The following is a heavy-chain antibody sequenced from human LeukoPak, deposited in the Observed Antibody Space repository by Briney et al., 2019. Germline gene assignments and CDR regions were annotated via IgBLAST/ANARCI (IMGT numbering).Heavy chain of an antibody. Sequence: GASVKVSCKASGYTFTSYYMHWVRQAPGQGLEWMGIINPSGGSTSYAQKFQGRVTMTRDMSTSTVYMELSSLRSEDTAVYYCARAYGDDYGGNQDAFDIWGQGTMVTVSS. D-gene: IGHD4-23*01. CDR1: GYTFTSYY. CDR2: INPSGGST. CDR3: ARAYGDDYGGNQDAFDI. V-gene: IGHV1-46*01. J-gene: IGHJ3*02.